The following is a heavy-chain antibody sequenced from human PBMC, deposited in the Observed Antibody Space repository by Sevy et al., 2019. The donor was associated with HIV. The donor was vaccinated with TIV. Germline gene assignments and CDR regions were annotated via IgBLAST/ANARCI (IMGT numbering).Heavy chain of an antibody. V-gene: IGHV3-23*01. D-gene: IGHD3-22*01. Sequence: GGSLRLSCAASGFTFSSYAMSWVRQAPGKGLEWVSAISGSGGSTYYADSVKGRFTISRDNSKNTLYLQMNSLRAEDTAVYYCAKRGHRGYSDSSGYFAFDIWGQGTMVTVSS. CDR1: GFTFSSYA. CDR3: AKRGHRGYSDSSGYFAFDI. J-gene: IGHJ3*02. CDR2: ISGSGGST.